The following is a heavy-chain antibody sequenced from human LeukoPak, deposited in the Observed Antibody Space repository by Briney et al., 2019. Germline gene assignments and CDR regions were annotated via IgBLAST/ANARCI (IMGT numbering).Heavy chain of an antibody. CDR3: AREFDMVRGVIGDH. CDR1: GFTFSSYW. D-gene: IGHD3-10*01. J-gene: IGHJ4*02. CDR2: IKQDGSEK. V-gene: IGHV3-7*01. Sequence: SGGSLRLSCAASGFTFSSYWMSWVRQAPGKGLEWVANIKQDGSEKYYVDSVKGRFTISRDNAKNSLYLQMNSLRAEDTAVYYCAREFDMVRGVIGDHWGQGTLDRVSS.